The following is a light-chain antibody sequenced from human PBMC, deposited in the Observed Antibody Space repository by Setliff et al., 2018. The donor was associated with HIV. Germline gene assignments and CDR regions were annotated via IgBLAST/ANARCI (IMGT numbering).Light chain of an antibody. Sequence: QSALTQPRSVSGSPGQSVTISCTGSSSDVGGYNYVSWYQQHPGKAPKVMIYDVTNRPSGVSNRFSGSKSGNTASLTISGLQTEDEADYHCCSYTSTSTLGVFGTGTKVTVL. CDR3: CSYTSTSTLGV. V-gene: IGLV2-14*01. J-gene: IGLJ1*01. CDR2: DVT. CDR1: SSDVGGYNY.